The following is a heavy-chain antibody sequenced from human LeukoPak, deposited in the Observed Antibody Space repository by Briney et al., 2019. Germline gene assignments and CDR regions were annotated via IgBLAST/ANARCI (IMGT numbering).Heavy chain of an antibody. J-gene: IGHJ4*02. D-gene: IGHD2-15*01. CDR2: IYTSGST. CDR1: GGSISSYY. CDR3: ARRYLRSGPFDY. Sequence: SETLSLTCTVSGGSISSYYWSWIRQPPGKGLGWIGYIYTSGSTNYNPSLKSRVTISVDTSKNQFSLKLSSVTAADTAVYYCARRYLRSGPFDYWGQGTLVTVSS. V-gene: IGHV4-4*09.